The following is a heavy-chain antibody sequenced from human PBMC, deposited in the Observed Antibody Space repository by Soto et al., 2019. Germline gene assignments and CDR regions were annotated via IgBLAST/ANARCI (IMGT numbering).Heavy chain of an antibody. CDR2: ISSDGINT. Sequence: GGSLRLSCGASGFTFNSYWMHWVRQAPGKGLEWVAIISSDGINTNYADSVKGRFTISRDNSKNTVYLQMDSLRSEDTALYYCARDWTGYVSAYFPDYWGQGTVVTVSS. J-gene: IGHJ4*02. CDR1: GFTFNSYW. V-gene: IGHV3-30-3*01. D-gene: IGHD2-2*01. CDR3: ARDWTGYVSAYFPDY.